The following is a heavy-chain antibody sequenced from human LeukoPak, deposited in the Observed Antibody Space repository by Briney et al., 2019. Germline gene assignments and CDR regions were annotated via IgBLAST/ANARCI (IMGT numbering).Heavy chain of an antibody. V-gene: IGHV4-4*07. CDR3: ARAIAGEPRGASDI. CDR1: GGSLNGYY. D-gene: IGHD1-26*01. Sequence: SETLSLTCTVSGGSLNGYYWSWIPQPAGKGLEWIGRIYSSGSTNDNPSLRSRVTMSVDTSKIQFSLRLSSVTAADTAVYYCARAIAGEPRGASDIWGQGTMVTVSS. J-gene: IGHJ3*02. CDR2: IYSSGST.